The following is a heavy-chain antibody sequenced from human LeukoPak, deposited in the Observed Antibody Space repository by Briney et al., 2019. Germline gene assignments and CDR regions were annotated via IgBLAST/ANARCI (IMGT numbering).Heavy chain of an antibody. Sequence: GASVKVSCKASGGNFSTYTISWVRQAPGQGLEWMGGVIPIFDSSNYAQKFQGRVTITADESTSTVYMELSSLRSEDTAVYYCAKNSPLYDDFGFDYWGQGTLVTVSS. V-gene: IGHV1-69*13. CDR3: AKNSPLYDDFGFDY. D-gene: IGHD4-17*01. J-gene: IGHJ4*02. CDR2: VIPIFDSS. CDR1: GGNFSTYT.